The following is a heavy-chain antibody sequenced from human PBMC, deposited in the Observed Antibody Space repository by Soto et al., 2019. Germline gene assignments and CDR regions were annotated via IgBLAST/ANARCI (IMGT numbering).Heavy chain of an antibody. CDR2: ISYDGSNK. CDR3: ARGYSSGWNAEYFQH. CDR1: GFTFSSYA. V-gene: IGHV3-30-3*01. J-gene: IGHJ1*01. Sequence: GGSLRLSCAASGFTFSSYAMHWVRQAPGKGLEWVAVISYDGSNKYYADSVKGRFTISRDNSKNTLYLQMNSLRAEDTAVYYCARGYSSGWNAEYFQHWGQGTLVTVSS. D-gene: IGHD6-19*01.